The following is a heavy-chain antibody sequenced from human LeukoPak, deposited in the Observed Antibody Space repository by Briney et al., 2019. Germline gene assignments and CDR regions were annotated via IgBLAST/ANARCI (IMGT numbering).Heavy chain of an antibody. CDR3: AREGRGPYGSGNY. Sequence: GGSLRLSCAASGFTISSYEMNWVRQAPGKGLEWVSYISSSGSSIYYADSVKGRFTISRDNAKNSLYLQMNSLRAEDTAVYYCAREGRGPYGSGNYWGQGTLVTVSS. CDR2: ISSSGSSI. J-gene: IGHJ4*02. D-gene: IGHD3-10*01. CDR1: GFTISSYE. V-gene: IGHV3-48*03.